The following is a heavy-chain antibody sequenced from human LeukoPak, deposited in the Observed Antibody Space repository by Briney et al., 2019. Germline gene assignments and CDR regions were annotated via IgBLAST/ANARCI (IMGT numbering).Heavy chain of an antibody. J-gene: IGHJ5*02. Sequence: SETLSLTCAVYGGSFSGYYWSWIRQPPGKGLEWIGEINHSGSTNYNPSLKSRVTISVDTSKNQFSLKLSSVTAADTAVYYCARAPYYDFWSGPTYFDPWGQGTLVTVSS. CDR3: ARAPYYDFWSGPTYFDP. V-gene: IGHV4-34*01. CDR1: GGSFSGYY. D-gene: IGHD3-3*01. CDR2: INHSGST.